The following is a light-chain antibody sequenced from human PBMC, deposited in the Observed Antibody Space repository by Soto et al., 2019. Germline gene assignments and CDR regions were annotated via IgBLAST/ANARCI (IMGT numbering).Light chain of an antibody. CDR2: EVR. J-gene: IGLJ1*01. V-gene: IGLV2-14*01. CDR3: SSYTSDSDFFV. Sequence: QSVLTQPASVSGSPGQSITISCTGTSSDVGDYDFVSWYQQHPGKSPKLLISEVRNRPSGISDRFSGSKSGNTASLTISGLQAEDEADYYCSSYTSDSDFFVFGTGTKLTVL. CDR1: SSDVGDYDF.